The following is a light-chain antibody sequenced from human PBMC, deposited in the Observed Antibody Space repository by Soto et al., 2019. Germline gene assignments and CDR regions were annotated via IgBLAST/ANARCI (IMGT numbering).Light chain of an antibody. Sequence: EIVLTQSPVTLSLSAGEGATLSCRASQSISKYLGWYQQKPGQAPRLLIYDTSKRATGVPARFSGSGSGTDFTLTISRLDPEDFAIYYRQQRSDWPLTFGGGTKVDIK. J-gene: IGKJ4*01. CDR3: QQRSDWPLT. CDR2: DTS. CDR1: QSISKY. V-gene: IGKV3-11*01.